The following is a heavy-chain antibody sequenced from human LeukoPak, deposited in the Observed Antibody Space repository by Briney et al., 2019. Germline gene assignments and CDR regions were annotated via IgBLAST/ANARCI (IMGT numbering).Heavy chain of an antibody. Sequence: SETLSLTCAVYGGSFSGYYWSWIRQPPGKGLEWIGEINHSGSTNYNPSLKSRVTISVDTSKNQFSLKLSSVTAADTAVYYCARGHETEWKSRAFDYWGQGTLVTVSS. D-gene: IGHD1-1*01. J-gene: IGHJ4*02. V-gene: IGHV4-34*01. CDR2: INHSGST. CDR3: ARGHETEWKSRAFDY. CDR1: GGSFSGYY.